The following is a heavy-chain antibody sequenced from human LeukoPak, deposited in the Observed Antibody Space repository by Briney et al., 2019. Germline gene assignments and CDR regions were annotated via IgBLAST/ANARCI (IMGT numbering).Heavy chain of an antibody. CDR3: ARHIAAAGATLSDY. Sequence: SETLSLTCTVSGGSISSYYSSWIRQPAGKGLEWIGRIYTSGSTNYNPSLKSRVTMSVDTSKNQFSLKLSSVTAADTAVYYCARHIAAAGATLSDYWGQGTLVTVSS. D-gene: IGHD6-13*01. J-gene: IGHJ4*02. V-gene: IGHV4-4*07. CDR2: IYTSGST. CDR1: GGSISSYY.